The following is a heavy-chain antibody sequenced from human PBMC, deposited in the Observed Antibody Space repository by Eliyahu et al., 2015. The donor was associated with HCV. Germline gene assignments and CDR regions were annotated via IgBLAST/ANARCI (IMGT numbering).Heavy chain of an antibody. V-gene: IGHV4-39*01. Sequence: QLQLQESGPGLVKPSETLSLTCTVXGGSISRSSYYWGWIRQPPGKGLEWIGSIYYSGSTYYKPSLKSRVTISVDTSKNQFSLKLSSVTAADTAVYYCATGEFYDYDSSAYYLWGQGTLVTVSS. CDR2: IYYSGST. D-gene: IGHD3-22*01. J-gene: IGHJ5*02. CDR3: ATGEFYDYDSSAYYL. CDR1: GGSISRSSYY.